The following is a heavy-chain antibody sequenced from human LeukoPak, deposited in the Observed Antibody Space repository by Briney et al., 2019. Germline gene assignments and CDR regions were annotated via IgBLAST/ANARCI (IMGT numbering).Heavy chain of an antibody. CDR3: ARAGQWFSDAFDI. J-gene: IGHJ3*02. D-gene: IGHD3-22*01. V-gene: IGHV3-13*01. Sequence: PGGSLRLSCAASGFTFSTYDMHWVRQATGKGLEWVSGIGTAYDTHYPDSVKGRFTISRENAKNSFYLQMNSLTVGGTAVYYCARAGQWFSDAFDIWGQGTMVTVSS. CDR1: GFTFSTYD. CDR2: IGTAYDT.